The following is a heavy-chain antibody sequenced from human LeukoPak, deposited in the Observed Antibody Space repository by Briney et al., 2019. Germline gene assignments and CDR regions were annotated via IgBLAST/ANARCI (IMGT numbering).Heavy chain of an antibody. J-gene: IGHJ6*02. Sequence: PSETLSLTCAVYGGSFSGYYWSWIRQPPGKGLEWIGYIYYSGSTNYNPSLKSRVTISVDTSKNQFSLKLSSVTAADTAVYYCAREVGEFYGMDVWGQGTTVTVSS. CDR3: AREVGEFYGMDV. CDR2: IYYSGST. D-gene: IGHD3-10*01. V-gene: IGHV4-59*12. CDR1: GGSFSGYY.